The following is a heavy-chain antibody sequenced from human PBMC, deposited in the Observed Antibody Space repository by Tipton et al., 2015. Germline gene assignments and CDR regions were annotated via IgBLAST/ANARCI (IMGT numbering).Heavy chain of an antibody. D-gene: IGHD5-12*01. Sequence: LRLSCTVSGGFLSSYYWSWIRQPPGKGLEWFGHIYYSGSTNYNPSLKSRVTISADTSKNQFSLKLSSVTAADTAVYYCASTAGVVATLDYWGQGTLVTVSS. CDR2: IYYSGST. V-gene: IGHV4-59*12. CDR3: ASTAGVVATLDY. CDR1: GGFLSSYY. J-gene: IGHJ4*02.